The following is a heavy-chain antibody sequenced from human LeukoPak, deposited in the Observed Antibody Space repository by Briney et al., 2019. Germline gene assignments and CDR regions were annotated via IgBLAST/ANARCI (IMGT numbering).Heavy chain of an antibody. V-gene: IGHV4-59*01. D-gene: IGHD6-6*01. CDR3: VRFRRASAS. CDR1: GDSISNDY. J-gene: IGHJ5*02. Sequence: AETLSLTRSVAGDSISNDYWSWVRQPPGKGLEWIWHIYYSGSPNYNPSLKSRLNISVDASKTRFSLTVISLTTPDTAVHYCVRFRRASASWGQGRLVTV. CDR2: IYYSGSP.